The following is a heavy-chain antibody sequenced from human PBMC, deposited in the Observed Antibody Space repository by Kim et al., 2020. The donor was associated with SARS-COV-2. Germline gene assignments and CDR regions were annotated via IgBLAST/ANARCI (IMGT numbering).Heavy chain of an antibody. V-gene: IGHV3-49*04. CDR3: TRDQEGMIVVVMPDY. D-gene: IGHD3-22*01. CDR2: IRSKAYGGTT. CDR1: GFTFGDYA. Sequence: GGSLRLSCTASGFTFGDYAMSWVRQAPGKGLEWVGFIRSKAYGGTTEYAASVKGRFTISRDDSKSIAYLQMNSLKTEDTAVYYCTRDQEGMIVVVMPDYWGQGTLVTVSS. J-gene: IGHJ4*02.